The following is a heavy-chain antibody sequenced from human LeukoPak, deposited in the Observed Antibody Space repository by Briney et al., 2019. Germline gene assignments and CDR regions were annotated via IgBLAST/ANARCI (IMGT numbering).Heavy chain of an antibody. V-gene: IGHV5-51*01. CDR3: ARRPYCSGGSCYSGDWWFDP. CDR2: IYPGDSDT. J-gene: IGHJ5*02. D-gene: IGHD2-15*01. Sequence: GESLKISCKGSGYSFTSYWIGWVRQMPGKGLEWMGIIYPGDSDTRYSPSFQGQVTISADKSISTAYLQWSSLKASDTAMYYCARRPYCSGGSCYSGDWWFDPWGQGTLVTVSS. CDR1: GYSFTSYW.